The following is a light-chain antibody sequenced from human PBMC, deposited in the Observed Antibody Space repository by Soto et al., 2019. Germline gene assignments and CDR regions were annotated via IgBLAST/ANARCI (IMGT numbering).Light chain of an antibody. CDR2: WAS. V-gene: IGKV4-1*01. Sequence: DIVMTQSPDSLAVSLGERATINCKSSQSVLYSSNNKNYLAWYQQKPGQPPKLLIYWASTRESGVPDRFSGSGSGTDFTLTISSPQAEDVGVYYCQQYYSTLTWTFCQGTKVEIK. J-gene: IGKJ1*01. CDR1: QSVLYSSNNKNY. CDR3: QQYYSTLTWT.